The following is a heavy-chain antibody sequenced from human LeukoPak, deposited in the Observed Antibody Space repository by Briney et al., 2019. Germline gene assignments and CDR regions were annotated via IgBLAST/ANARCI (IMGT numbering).Heavy chain of an antibody. CDR2: IYSGGST. D-gene: IGHD3-22*01. J-gene: IGHJ3*02. V-gene: IGHV3-53*01. CDR3: ARDLYYDSSGYGNADAFDI. Sequence: GGSLRLSCAASGFTFSSYAMSWVRQAPGKGLEWVSVIYSGGSTYYADSVKGRFTISRDNSKNTLYLQMNSLRAEDTAVYYCARDLYYDSSGYGNADAFDIWGQGTMVTVSS. CDR1: GFTFSSYA.